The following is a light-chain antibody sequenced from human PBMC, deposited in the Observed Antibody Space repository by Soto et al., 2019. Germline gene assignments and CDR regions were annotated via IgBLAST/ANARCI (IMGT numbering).Light chain of an antibody. Sequence: QSALTQPASVSGSPGQSITISCTGASSDIGSYDLVSWYQQNPGKTPRLIIYEVNKRHWGVSNRFSGSKSGNTASLTISGLQAEDEADYYCCSYTSSNTLVFGGGTKLTVL. V-gene: IGLV2-23*02. CDR1: SSDIGSYDL. CDR3: CSYTSSNTLV. CDR2: EVN. J-gene: IGLJ2*01.